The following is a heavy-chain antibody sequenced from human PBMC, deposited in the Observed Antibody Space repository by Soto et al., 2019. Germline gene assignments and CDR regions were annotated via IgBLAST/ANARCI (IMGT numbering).Heavy chain of an antibody. D-gene: IGHD3-3*01. J-gene: IGHJ5*02. CDR1: GGTFSIYA. CDR3: ATSAIFGVVIIRINWFDP. CDR2: IIPIFGTA. Sequence: SVKVSCKASGGTFSIYAISCVLQAPLQWPEWMGGIIPIFGTANYAQKFQGRVTITADESTSTAYMELSSLRSEDTAVYYCATSAIFGVVIIRINWFDPWGQGTLVTVSS. V-gene: IGHV1-69*13.